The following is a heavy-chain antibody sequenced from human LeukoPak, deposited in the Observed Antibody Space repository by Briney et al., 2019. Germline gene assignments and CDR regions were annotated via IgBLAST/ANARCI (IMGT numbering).Heavy chain of an antibody. CDR2: IKPNSGAT. J-gene: IGHJ6*02. Sequence: ASVKVSCKPSGYTFTGYYVHWVRQAPGQGLEWMGWIKPNSGATNYAQKFQGRITMTRDTSISTAYMELSRLRSDDTAVYYCARGRRDSSGYYSYHYYGLDVWGQGTTVTVSS. CDR3: ARGRRDSSGYYSYHYYGLDV. V-gene: IGHV1-2*02. CDR1: GYTFTGYY. D-gene: IGHD3-22*01.